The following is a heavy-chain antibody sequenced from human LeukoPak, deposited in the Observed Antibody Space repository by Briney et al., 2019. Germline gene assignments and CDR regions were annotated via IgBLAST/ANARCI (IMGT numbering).Heavy chain of an antibody. CDR3: ARDGVVMDCSSTCSPPTY. D-gene: IGHD2-2*01. J-gene: IGHJ4*02. CDR1: GFTFSSYA. Sequence: PGGSLRLSCAASGFTFSSYAMHWVRQTPGKGLEWVAVISYDGSNKYYADSVKGRFTISRDNSKNTLYLQMNSLRAEDTAVYYCARDGVVMDCSSTCSPPTYWGQGTLVTVSS. CDR2: ISYDGSNK. V-gene: IGHV3-30*04.